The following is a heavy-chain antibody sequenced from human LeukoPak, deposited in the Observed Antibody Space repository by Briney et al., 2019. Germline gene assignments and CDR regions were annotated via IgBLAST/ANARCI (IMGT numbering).Heavy chain of an antibody. CDR2: IKHDGSQK. V-gene: IGHV3-7*01. J-gene: IGHJ3*01. CDR3: ARDHFYRQELGASFDR. D-gene: IGHD1-26*01. Sequence: GGSLRLSCAASGFTFTNYWMSWIRQAPGKGLEWVANIKHDGSQKFYVDSVKGRFTISRDNPRNSLYLQMNSLRAEDTAVYYCARDHFYRQELGASFDRWGQGTMVTVSS. CDR1: GFTFTNYW.